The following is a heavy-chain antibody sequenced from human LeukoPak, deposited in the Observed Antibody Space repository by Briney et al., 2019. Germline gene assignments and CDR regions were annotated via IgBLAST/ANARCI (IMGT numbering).Heavy chain of an antibody. CDR1: GFTFSSYA. J-gene: IGHJ4*02. CDR3: AKTVGANKDYFDY. D-gene: IGHD1-26*01. Sequence: GGSLRLSCAASGFTFSSYAMSWVGQAPGKGLEWVSAISGSGGSTYYADSAKGRFTISRDNSKNTLYLQMNGLRIEDTALYYCAKTVGANKDYFDYWGQGTLVTVSS. V-gene: IGHV3-23*01. CDR2: ISGSGGST.